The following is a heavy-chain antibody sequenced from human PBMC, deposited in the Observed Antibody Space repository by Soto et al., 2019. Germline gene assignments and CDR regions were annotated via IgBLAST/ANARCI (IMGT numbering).Heavy chain of an antibody. CDR2: ITKNGRNK. J-gene: IGHJ4*02. V-gene: IGHV3-30*03. CDR3: GRCNGDDCHSPFDY. D-gene: IGHD2-8*01. Sequence: QVQLVESGGGVVQPGGSLRLSCAASGFTFSKYAMHWVRQAPGKGLEWVADITKNGRNKDYADSVKGRLAISRDNSKNTLELQMNSLRVEDTAMYYCGRCNGDDCHSPFDYWGQGTLVTVSS. CDR1: GFTFSKYA.